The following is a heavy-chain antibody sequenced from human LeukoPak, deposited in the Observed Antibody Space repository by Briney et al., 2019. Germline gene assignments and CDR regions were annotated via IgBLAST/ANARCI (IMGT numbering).Heavy chain of an antibody. V-gene: IGHV4-30-4*08. CDR3: VRVTKGGYGYFDY. D-gene: IGHD5-12*01. Sequence: PSETLSLTCTVSGGSISSGDFYWSWIRQPPGKGLEWIGYINYSGSTYYNPSLKSRVTISVDMSKNQFSLKLSSVTAADTAVYYCVRVTKGGYGYFDYWGQGTLVTVSS. CDR2: INYSGST. CDR1: GGSISSGDFY. J-gene: IGHJ4*02.